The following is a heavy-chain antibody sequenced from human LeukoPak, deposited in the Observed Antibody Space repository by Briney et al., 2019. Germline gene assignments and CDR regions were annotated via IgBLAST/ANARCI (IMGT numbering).Heavy chain of an antibody. CDR1: GYSISSGYY. D-gene: IGHD3-22*01. Sequence: KTSETLSLTCAVSGYSISSGYYWGWIRQPPGKGLEWIGSIYHSGSTYYNPSLKSRVTISVDTSKNQFSLKLSSVTAADTAVYYCARHIAYYYDSSGQEDAFDIWGQGTMVTVSS. J-gene: IGHJ3*02. V-gene: IGHV4-38-2*01. CDR3: ARHIAYYYDSSGQEDAFDI. CDR2: IYHSGST.